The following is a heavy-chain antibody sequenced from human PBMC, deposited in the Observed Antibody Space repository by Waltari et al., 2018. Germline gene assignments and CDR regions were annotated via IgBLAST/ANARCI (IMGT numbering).Heavy chain of an antibody. CDR3: AKQVHYDHFDY. V-gene: IGHV3-30*18. D-gene: IGHD4-17*01. CDR2: MSITRKKE. J-gene: IGHJ4*02. Sequence: QVQVVESGGGVVRPGRSLRLPCAAPGFSFGTSDMHWVRQAPGQGLGWVASMSITRKKEYYADSVKSRFTVSRDNSKNTLYLQMNSLKPEDKAVYYCAKQVHYDHFDYWGQGALVTVSS. CDR1: GFSFGTSD.